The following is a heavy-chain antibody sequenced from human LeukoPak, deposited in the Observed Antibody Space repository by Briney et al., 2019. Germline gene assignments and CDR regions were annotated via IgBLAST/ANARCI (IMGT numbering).Heavy chain of an antibody. V-gene: IGHV1-24*01. D-gene: IGHD6-19*01. CDR1: GYTLTELS. CDR3: ATTGEQWLAPSKNRFDP. CDR2: FDPEDGET. J-gene: IGHJ5*02. Sequence: ASVKVSCKVSGYTLTELSMHWVRQAPGKGLEWMGGFDPEDGETIYAQKFQGRVTMTEDTSTDTAYMELSSLRSEDTAVYYCATTGEQWLAPSKNRFDPWGQGTLVTVSS.